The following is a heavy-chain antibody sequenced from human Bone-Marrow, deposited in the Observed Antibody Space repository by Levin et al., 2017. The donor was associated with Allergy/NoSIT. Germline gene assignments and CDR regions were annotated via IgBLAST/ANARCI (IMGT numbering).Heavy chain of an antibody. J-gene: IGHJ4*01. CDR3: ARDQEAFEPGVTTHFDY. Sequence: SETLSLTCTVSGYSISGTYYWGWIRQSPGKGLEWIGSFYHRGSTYYNPSLRGRATISGDTSKNQFSLTLSSVTAADTAVYYCARDQEAFEPGVTTHFDYWGPGILVTVSS. CDR2: FYHRGST. D-gene: IGHD1-14*01. V-gene: IGHV4-38-2*02. CDR1: GYSISGTYY.